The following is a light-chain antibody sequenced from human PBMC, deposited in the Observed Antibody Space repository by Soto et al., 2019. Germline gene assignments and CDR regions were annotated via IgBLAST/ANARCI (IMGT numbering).Light chain of an antibody. J-gene: IGKJ4*01. CDR2: AAS. Sequence: DIQMTQSPSSLSASVGDRVTITCRASQSINTNLNWYQQTAGKAPKLLIYAASNLQIGAPSRFSGSGAGTDFTLTISRLQPEDFATYYCQQSYRTPFFGGGTKVEIK. V-gene: IGKV1-39*01. CDR3: QQSYRTPF. CDR1: QSINTN.